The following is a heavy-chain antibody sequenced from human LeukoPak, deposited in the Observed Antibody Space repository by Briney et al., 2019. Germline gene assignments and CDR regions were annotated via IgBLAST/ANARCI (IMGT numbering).Heavy chain of an antibody. J-gene: IGHJ6*03. Sequence: PGGSLRLSCAASGFTFSSYEMNWVRQAPGTGLEWVSYISSSGSTISYADSVKGRFTISRDNAKNSLYLQMNSLRAEDTAVYYCAREGPYYDILTGSPDYMDVWGKGTTVTVSS. CDR1: GFTFSSYE. CDR3: AREGPYYDILTGSPDYMDV. CDR2: ISSSGSTI. D-gene: IGHD3-9*01. V-gene: IGHV3-48*03.